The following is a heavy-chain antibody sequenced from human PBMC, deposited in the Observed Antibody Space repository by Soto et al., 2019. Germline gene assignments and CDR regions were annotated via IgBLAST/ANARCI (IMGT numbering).Heavy chain of an antibody. CDR3: AKDVGQQLVLNYGMDV. CDR2: VSYDGNHK. V-gene: IGHV3-30*18. D-gene: IGHD6-13*01. CDR1: GFTFRSFG. J-gene: IGHJ6*02. Sequence: QVPLVESGGGVIQPGTSLSLSCGSSGFTFRSFGMYWVRQAPGKGLEWVAVVSYDGNHKYYADSVKGRFTVSRDNTKXXLYLQMNSLRGEDTAVYYCAKDVGQQLVLNYGMDVWGQGTTVTVSS.